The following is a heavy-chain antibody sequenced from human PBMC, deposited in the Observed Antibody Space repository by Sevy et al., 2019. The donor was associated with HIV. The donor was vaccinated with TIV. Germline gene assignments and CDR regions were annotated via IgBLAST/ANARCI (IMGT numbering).Heavy chain of an antibody. CDR2: INPNSGAT. CDR1: GYTFTGYY. D-gene: IGHD1-26*01. CDR3: ALVVGATGGGDAFDI. V-gene: IGHV1-2*06. Sequence: ASVKVSCKASGYTFTGYYMYWVRQAPGQGLEWMGRINPNSGATNSAQKFQGRVTMTRDTSISTAYMELSSLRSDDTAVYYCALVVGATGGGDAFDIWGQGTMVTVSS. J-gene: IGHJ3*02.